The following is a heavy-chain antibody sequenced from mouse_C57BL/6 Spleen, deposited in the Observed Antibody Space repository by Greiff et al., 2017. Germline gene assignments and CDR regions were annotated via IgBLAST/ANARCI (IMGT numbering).Heavy chain of an antibody. CDR1: GYTFTDYN. CDR3: ARSSTGYYGSSYYFDY. D-gene: IGHD1-1*01. CDR2: INPNNGGT. Sequence: VQLQQSGPELVKPGASVKMSCKASGYTFTDYNMHWVKQSHGKSLEWIGYINPNNGGTSYNQKFKGKATLTVNKSSSTAYMELRSLTSEDSAVYYCARSSTGYYGSSYYFDYWGQGTTLTVSS. V-gene: IGHV1-22*01. J-gene: IGHJ2*01.